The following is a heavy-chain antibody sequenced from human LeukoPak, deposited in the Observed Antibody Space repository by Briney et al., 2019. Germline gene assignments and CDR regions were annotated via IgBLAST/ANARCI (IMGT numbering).Heavy chain of an antibody. Sequence: GGSLRLSCAASGFTFSSYEMNWVRQAPGKGLEWLSHISSGGSTIFYADSVRGRFTISRDNAKNSLFLQMNSLRAEDTAVYYCARDLSRGWFDPWGQGTLVTVSS. CDR3: ARDLSRGWFDP. D-gene: IGHD3-10*01. CDR2: ISSGGSTI. J-gene: IGHJ5*02. V-gene: IGHV3-48*03. CDR1: GFTFSSYE.